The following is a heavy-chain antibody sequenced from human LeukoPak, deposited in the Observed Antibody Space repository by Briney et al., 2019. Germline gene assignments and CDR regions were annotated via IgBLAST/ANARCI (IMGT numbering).Heavy chain of an antibody. D-gene: IGHD4-23*01. V-gene: IGHV3-53*01. J-gene: IGHJ4*02. Sequence: PGGSPRLSCTASAFTVSNNYTTWLRQAPGKGLEWVSTIYSSGDTYSADSVKGRFSVSRDSFNNLLFLQMNNLTVEDTAVYYCARGYGGNYFDYWGQGTLVTVSS. CDR2: IYSSGDT. CDR3: ARGYGGNYFDY. CDR1: AFTVSNNY.